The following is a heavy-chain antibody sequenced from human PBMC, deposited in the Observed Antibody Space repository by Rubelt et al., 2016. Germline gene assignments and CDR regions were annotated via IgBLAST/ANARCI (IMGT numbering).Heavy chain of an antibody. J-gene: IGHJ4*02. D-gene: IGHD2-2*01. V-gene: IGHV3-74*02. CDR2: INSDGSST. Sequence: EVQLVEAGGGLIQPGGSLRLSCAASGFTVSSYWMHWVRQAPGKGLVWVSRINSDGSSTSYAESLKGRFTWSRDNAKNTLYMQMNSLRAEDTAVYDCVEEYCSSTSCYSYCDYWGQGTLVTVSS. CDR3: VEEYCSSTSCYSYCDY. CDR1: GFTVSSYW.